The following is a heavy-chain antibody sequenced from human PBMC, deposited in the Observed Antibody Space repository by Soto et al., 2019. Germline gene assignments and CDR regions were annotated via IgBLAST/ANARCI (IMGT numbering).Heavy chain of an antibody. CDR1: GGSISSGDYY. CDR3: ARDTPKNWNYYYGMDV. D-gene: IGHD1-1*01. CDR2: IYYSGST. Sequence: SETLSLTCTVSGGSISSGDYYWSWIRQPPGKGLEWIGYIYYSGSTYYNPSLKSRVTISVDTSKNQFSLKLSSVTAADTAVHYCARDTPKNWNYYYGMDVWGQGTTVTVSS. V-gene: IGHV4-30-4*01. J-gene: IGHJ6*02.